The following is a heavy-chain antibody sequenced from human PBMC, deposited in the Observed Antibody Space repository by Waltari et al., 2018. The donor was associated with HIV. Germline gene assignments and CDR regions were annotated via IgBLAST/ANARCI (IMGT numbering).Heavy chain of an antibody. CDR1: GFTFTNAW. V-gene: IGHV3-15*01. CDR2: IKSKTDGGTT. D-gene: IGHD1-26*01. CDR3: RSGIVRTTDY. Sequence: EVQLVESGGGLVKPGGSLRLYCAASGFTFTNAWMNWVRQAPGKGLEWVGRIKSKTDGGTTDYAAPVKGRFTISRDDSKNTVNLQMNSLKAEDTAVYFCRSGIVRTTDYWGQGTLVTVSS. J-gene: IGHJ4*02.